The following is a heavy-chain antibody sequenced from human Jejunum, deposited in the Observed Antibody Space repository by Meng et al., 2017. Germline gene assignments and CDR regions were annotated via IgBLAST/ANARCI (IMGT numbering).Heavy chain of an antibody. CDR1: GDSFSSGTYY. CDR2: LYHSGNT. CDR3: GKAPHY. J-gene: IGHJ4*02. Sequence: CTVSGDSFSSGTYYWGWIRQPPGKGLEWIASLYHSGNTYYNPSLRSRVAISIDTSKNQFSLKLNSVTAADTAVYYCGKAPHYWGQGTLVTVSS. V-gene: IGHV4-39*07.